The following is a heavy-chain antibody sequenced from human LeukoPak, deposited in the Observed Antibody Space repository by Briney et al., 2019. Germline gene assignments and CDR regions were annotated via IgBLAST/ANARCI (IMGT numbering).Heavy chain of an antibody. D-gene: IGHD1-26*01. CDR1: GGSISSYC. CDR3: ARDKAGSSAFDL. J-gene: IGHJ2*01. Sequence: KPSETLSLTCTVSGGSISSYCWSWIRQPPGKGLEWIGYIYYSGSTNYNPSLKSRVTISVDTSKNQFSLKLSSVTAADTAVYYCARDKAGSSAFDLWGRGNLVTVSS. CDR2: IYYSGST. V-gene: IGHV4-59*01.